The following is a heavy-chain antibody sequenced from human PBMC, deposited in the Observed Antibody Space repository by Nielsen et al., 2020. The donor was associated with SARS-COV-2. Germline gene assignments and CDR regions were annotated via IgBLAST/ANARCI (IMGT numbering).Heavy chain of an antibody. CDR3: ARDAATSCYDY. CDR1: RYTFTSYN. CDR2: INPSGGST. Sequence: ASVTVSCQASRYTFTSYNMHWVRQAPGQGLEWMGIINPSGGSTSYAQKFQGRVTMTRDTSTSTVYMELSSLRSEDTAVYYCARDAATSCYDYWGQGTLVTVSS. V-gene: IGHV1-46*01. D-gene: IGHD2-2*01. J-gene: IGHJ4*02.